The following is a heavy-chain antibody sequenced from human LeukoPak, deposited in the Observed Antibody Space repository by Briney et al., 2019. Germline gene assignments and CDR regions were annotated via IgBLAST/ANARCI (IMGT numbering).Heavy chain of an antibody. CDR2: ISAYNGNT. D-gene: IGHD3-3*01. CDR1: GYTFTSYD. V-gene: IGHV1-18*01. CDR3: ARNPNNYDFWSGSPGGVDY. J-gene: IGHJ4*02. Sequence: ASVKVSCKASGYTFTSYDINWVRQATGQGLEWMGWISAYNGNTNYAQKLQGRVTMTTDTSTSTAYMELRSLRSDDTAVYYCARNPNNYDFWSGSPGGVDYWGQGTLVTVSS.